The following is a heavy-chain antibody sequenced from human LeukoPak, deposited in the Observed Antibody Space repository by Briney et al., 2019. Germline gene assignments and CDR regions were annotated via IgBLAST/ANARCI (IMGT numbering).Heavy chain of an antibody. CDR1: GGSFSDYY. Sequence: SETLSLTCAVYGGSFSDYYWSWIRQPPGKGLEWIGEIDHRESTTYNPSLKSRVTISVDTSKNQCSLKLNSVTAADTAVYYCASRMYYYYGMDVWGQGTTVIVSS. CDR2: IDHREST. V-gene: IGHV4-34*01. J-gene: IGHJ6*02. CDR3: ASRMYYYYGMDV.